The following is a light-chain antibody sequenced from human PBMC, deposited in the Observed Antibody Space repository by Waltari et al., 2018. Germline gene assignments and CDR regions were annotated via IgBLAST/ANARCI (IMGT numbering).Light chain of an antibody. Sequence: DIVMTQSPDSLAVSLGERATINCKSSQSVLYSANNTNYLAWYQQKQGQPPKLLIYWASTRESGVPDRVSGSGSGKDFTLTISSLQAEDVAVYYCQQYYSTPYTFGQGTKLEIK. CDR1: QSVLYSANNTNY. J-gene: IGKJ2*01. V-gene: IGKV4-1*01. CDR2: WAS. CDR3: QQYYSTPYT.